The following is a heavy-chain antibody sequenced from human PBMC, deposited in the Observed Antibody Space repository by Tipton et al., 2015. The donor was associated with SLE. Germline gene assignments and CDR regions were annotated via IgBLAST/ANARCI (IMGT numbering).Heavy chain of an antibody. CDR1: GFTVNRFG. J-gene: IGHJ4*02. V-gene: IGHV3-9*01. CDR2: ISWNSGTI. Sequence: SLRLSCAASGFTVNRFGMHWVRQIPGKGLEWVSGISWNSGTISYADSVKGRFTISRDNAKNSLYLQMNSLRAEDTALYYCAKGGKDFWNGHYALMDWGQGILVTVSS. CDR3: AKGGKDFWNGHYALMD. D-gene: IGHD3-3*01.